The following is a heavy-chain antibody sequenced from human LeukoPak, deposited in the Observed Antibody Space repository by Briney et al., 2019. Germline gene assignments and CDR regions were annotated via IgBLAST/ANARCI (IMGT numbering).Heavy chain of an antibody. V-gene: IGHV3-15*01. J-gene: IGHJ4*02. Sequence: GGSLRLSCAASGLTFSNAWMSWVRQAPGKGLEWVGRIKRKSDGGTTDYAAPVEGRFTISRDDSKNTLYLQMNSLKSEDTAVYYCTTELDIRPNHYWGQGTLVTVSS. CDR2: IKRKSDGGTT. D-gene: IGHD3-22*01. CDR1: GLTFSNAW. CDR3: TTELDIRPNHY.